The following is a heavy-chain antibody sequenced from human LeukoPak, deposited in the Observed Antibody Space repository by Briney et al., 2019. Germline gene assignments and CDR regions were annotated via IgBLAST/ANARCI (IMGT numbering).Heavy chain of an antibody. D-gene: IGHD4-17*01. J-gene: IGHJ4*02. Sequence: GASVKVSCKASGYTFTSFYIHWVRQAPGQGLEWMGWINPDSGVTNYAQKFQGRVTMTRDTSISTAYMELSRLKSDDTAVYYCARDPSTVTTRHLDYWAQGTLVTVSS. CDR1: GYTFTSFY. CDR3: ARDPSTVTTRHLDY. CDR2: INPDSGVT. V-gene: IGHV1-2*02.